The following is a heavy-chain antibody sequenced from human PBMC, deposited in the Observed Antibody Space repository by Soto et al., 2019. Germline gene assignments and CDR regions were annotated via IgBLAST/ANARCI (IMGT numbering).Heavy chain of an antibody. CDR1: GFTFSSYW. J-gene: IGHJ4*02. V-gene: IGHV3-74*01. D-gene: IGHD1-26*01. CDR2: XXGXGXXX. CDR3: ARAGLLASGDY. Sequence: PGGSLRLSYAASGFTFSSYWMYWFRQAPGKGLXWVSXXXGXGXXXTXXXXVKGRFTISRDNAKNTLYLQMNSLRVEDTAVYYCARAGLLASGDYWGQGTLVTVSS.